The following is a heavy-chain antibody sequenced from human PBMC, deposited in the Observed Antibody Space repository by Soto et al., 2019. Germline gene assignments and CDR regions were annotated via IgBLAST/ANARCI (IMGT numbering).Heavy chain of an antibody. CDR1: GSTFSSRT. V-gene: IGHV3-30-3*01. Sequence: QVQLVESGGGVVQPGRSLRLSCVASGSTFSSRTMHWVRQAPGKGLEWVAVVSRDGTDKYYGYSVKGRFTISRDNSQNTVYLPVDSLRGEDTAVYYWARGQDVVFVPLFAYWGQGALVTVSS. CDR3: ARGQDVVFVPLFAY. J-gene: IGHJ4*02. D-gene: IGHD2-15*01. CDR2: VSRDGTDK.